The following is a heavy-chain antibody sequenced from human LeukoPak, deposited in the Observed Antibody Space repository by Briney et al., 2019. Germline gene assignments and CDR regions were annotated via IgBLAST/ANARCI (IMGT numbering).Heavy chain of an antibody. J-gene: IGHJ4*02. CDR1: GFTFSSYS. V-gene: IGHV3-21*01. CDR3: ARDKTYYYGSGSFDY. Sequence: GGSLRLSCAASGFTFSSYSMNWVRQAPGKGLEWVSSISSSSSYIYYADSVKGRFTISRDNAKNSLYLQMNSLRAEDTAVHYCARDKTYYYGSGSFDYWGQGTLVTVSS. D-gene: IGHD3-10*01. CDR2: ISSSSSYI.